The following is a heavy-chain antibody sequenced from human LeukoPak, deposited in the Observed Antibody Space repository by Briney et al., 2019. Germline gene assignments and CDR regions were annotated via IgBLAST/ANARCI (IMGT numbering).Heavy chain of an antibody. Sequence: PVKVSCKASGGTFSSYAISWVRQAPGQGLEWMGGIIPIFGTANYAQKFQGRVTITADESTSTAYMELSSLRSEDTAVYYCARDSGYGSGSVDYWGQGTLVTVSS. J-gene: IGHJ4*02. CDR3: ARDSGYGSGSVDY. CDR2: IIPIFGTA. D-gene: IGHD3-10*01. CDR1: GGTFSSYA. V-gene: IGHV1-69*13.